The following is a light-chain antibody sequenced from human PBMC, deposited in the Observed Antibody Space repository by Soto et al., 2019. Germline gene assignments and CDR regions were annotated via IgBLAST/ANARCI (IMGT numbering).Light chain of an antibody. Sequence: VLTQSPCTLSLSLGESATLSCRASQCVXSTYLAWYVQSPGQSPGLPXAHAYSTATGSPDRLRGSGSVTDFTLTISRLKPEDFAVYDCQQYGTATQTFGQGTKVDIK. CDR1: QCVXSTY. V-gene: IGKV3-20*01. CDR2: HAY. CDR3: QQYGTATQT. J-gene: IGKJ1*01.